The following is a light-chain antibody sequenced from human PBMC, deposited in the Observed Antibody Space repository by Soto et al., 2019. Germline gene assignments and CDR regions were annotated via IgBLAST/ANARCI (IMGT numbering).Light chain of an antibody. Sequence: QSVLPQPPSVSGAPGQRVTISCTGSGSNIGAGYDVHWYQQLPGTAPKLLIYGNSNRPSGVPDRFSGSKSGTSASLAITGLQAEDEADYYCQSYDSSLSGFYVFGTGTKLTVL. J-gene: IGLJ1*01. CDR1: GSNIGAGYD. CDR2: GNS. CDR3: QSYDSSLSGFYV. V-gene: IGLV1-40*01.